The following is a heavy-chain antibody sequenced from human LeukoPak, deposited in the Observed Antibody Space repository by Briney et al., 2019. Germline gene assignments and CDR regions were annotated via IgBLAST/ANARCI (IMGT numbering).Heavy chain of an antibody. J-gene: IGHJ4*02. CDR2: ISYDGSNK. CDR1: GFTFSSYG. V-gene: IGHV3-30*03. Sequence: GTSLRLSCAASGFTFSSYGMHWVRQAPGKGLEWVAVISYDGSNKYYADSVKGRFTISRDNSKNTLYLQMNSLRAEDTAVYYCAHMGIAAAQNHFDYWGQGTLVTVSS. CDR3: AHMGIAAAQNHFDY. D-gene: IGHD6-13*01.